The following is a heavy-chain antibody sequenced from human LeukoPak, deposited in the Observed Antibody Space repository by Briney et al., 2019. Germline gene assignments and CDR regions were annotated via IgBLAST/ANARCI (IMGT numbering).Heavy chain of an antibody. CDR3: ARAVGPFDY. CDR1: GFPFSTYG. Sequence: PGRSLRLSCATSGFPFSTYGIHWVRQAPGKGLEWVAAIWPDGSYKYYADSVKGRFTISRDNSKNTVYLQMNTLRDEDTAVYYCARAVGPFDYWGQGTLVTVSS. D-gene: IGHD3-16*01. CDR2: IWPDGSYK. J-gene: IGHJ4*02. V-gene: IGHV3-33*01.